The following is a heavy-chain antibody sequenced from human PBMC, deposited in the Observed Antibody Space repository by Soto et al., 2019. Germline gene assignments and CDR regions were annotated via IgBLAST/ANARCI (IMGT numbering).Heavy chain of an antibody. CDR3: ATDGPGKQSLVGYYFDY. J-gene: IGHJ4*01. V-gene: IGHV3-30*03. D-gene: IGHD6-19*01. CDR1: GFTFSNYG. Sequence: GGSLRLSCAASGFTFSNYGMHWVRQAPGKGLEWVAVVSSDGSKKYYVDSVKGRFTISRDNSKNTLFLQMDSLTGEDTAVYYCATDGPGKQSLVGYYFDYWG. CDR2: VSSDGSKK.